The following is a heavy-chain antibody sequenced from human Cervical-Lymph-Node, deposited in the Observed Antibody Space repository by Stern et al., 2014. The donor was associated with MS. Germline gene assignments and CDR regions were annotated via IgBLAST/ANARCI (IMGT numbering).Heavy chain of an antibody. CDR3: ARDRGSHSDY. CDR1: GYSFTAYF. V-gene: IGHV1-2*02. Sequence: QDQLVQSGAEVKKPGASVKVSCKASGYSFTAYFIHWVRQAPGQGLEWMGWIGTDTGSANYAQRFQGRVTMTRDTSISTTYMELSRLRSDDTAVYYCARDRGSHSDYWGQGTLVTVSS. D-gene: IGHD1-26*01. J-gene: IGHJ4*02. CDR2: IGTDTGSA.